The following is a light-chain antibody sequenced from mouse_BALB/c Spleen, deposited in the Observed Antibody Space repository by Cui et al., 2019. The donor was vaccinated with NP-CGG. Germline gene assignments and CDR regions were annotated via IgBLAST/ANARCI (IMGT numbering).Light chain of an antibody. J-gene: IGLJ1*01. Sequence: AVLTQEFARTTSPGEPSTLTCRSSTGAVTTSNYANWVQEKPDHLFTGLIGGTNNRTPGVPARFSGSLIGDKAALTITGAQTEDEAIYFCALWYSNHWVFGGGTKLTVL. V-gene: IGLV1*01. CDR3: ALWYSNHWV. CDR2: GTN. CDR1: TGAVTTSNY.